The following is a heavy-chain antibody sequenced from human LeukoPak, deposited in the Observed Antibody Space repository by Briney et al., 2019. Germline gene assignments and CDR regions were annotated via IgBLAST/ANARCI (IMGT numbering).Heavy chain of an antibody. D-gene: IGHD3-3*01. J-gene: IGHJ4*02. CDR2: ISYDGSNK. CDR1: GFTFSSYA. CDR3: ARNDAPLDRFAGDFDY. V-gene: IGHV3-30-3*01. Sequence: PGGSLRLSCAASGFTFSSYAMHWVRQAPGKGLEWVAVISYDGSNKYYADSVKGRFTISRDNSKNTLYLQMNSLRAEDTAVYYCARNDAPLDRFAGDFDYWGQGTLVTVSS.